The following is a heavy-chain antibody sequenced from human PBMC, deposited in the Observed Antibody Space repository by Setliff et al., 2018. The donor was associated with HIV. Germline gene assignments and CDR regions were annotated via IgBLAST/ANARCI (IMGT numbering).Heavy chain of an antibody. V-gene: IGHV3-7*01. CDR3: ARDSLYCSSTRCYLGAFDI. CDR2: IKQDGSDK. Sequence: PGGSLRLSCAASGFTFGNYWMSWVRQAPGKGLEWVANIKQDGSDKNYVDSVKGRFTISRDNAKNSLYLQMNSLRAEETAVYYCARDSLYCSSTRCYLGAFDIWGQGTMVTVSS. D-gene: IGHD2-2*01. CDR1: GFTFGNYW. J-gene: IGHJ3*02.